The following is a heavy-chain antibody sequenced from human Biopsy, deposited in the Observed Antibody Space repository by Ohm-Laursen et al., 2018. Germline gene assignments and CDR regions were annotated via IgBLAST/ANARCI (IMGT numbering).Heavy chain of an antibody. D-gene: IGHD3-3*01. CDR1: GGSLTGDY. V-gene: IGHV4-59*01. Sequence: SETLSLTCTVSGGSLTGDYWSWIRQSPGKGLEWIGSIFDTGSTNYSPSLRGRVTISVDTSKKQFSLTVSSVTPADTAVFFCARLYRLDDYWNDDPPDAFDVWGQGTMVTVSS. J-gene: IGHJ3*01. CDR2: IFDTGST. CDR3: ARLYRLDDYWNDDPPDAFDV.